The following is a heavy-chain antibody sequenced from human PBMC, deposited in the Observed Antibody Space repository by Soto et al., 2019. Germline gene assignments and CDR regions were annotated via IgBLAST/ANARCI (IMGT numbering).Heavy chain of an antibody. Sequence: PSETLSLTCTVTGDSITSGGYYWSWIRQHPGKGLEWLGYIYGSGGSGSTLYNPSLKSRITLSVDTSKNQFSLKLSSVTAADTAVYHCARPRAHDYSNYGRSYYFDYWGQGTLVTVSS. D-gene: IGHD4-4*01. CDR1: GDSITSGGYY. CDR2: IYGSGGSGST. V-gene: IGHV4-30-4*01. CDR3: ARPRAHDYSNYGRSYYFDY. J-gene: IGHJ4*02.